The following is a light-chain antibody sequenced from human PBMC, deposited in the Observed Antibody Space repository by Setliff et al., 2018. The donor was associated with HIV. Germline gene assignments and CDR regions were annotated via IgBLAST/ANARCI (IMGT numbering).Light chain of an antibody. Sequence: QSALTQPASVSGPPGQSITISCTGTSSDIGTYNYVSWYQQHPGKAPKLMIYEVNIRPSVLSNRFSGFKFGNTASLTISGLQAEDEADYYCSSYTSGNTRVFGTGTKVTVL. CDR3: SSYTSGNTRV. CDR2: EVN. CDR1: SSDIGTYNY. V-gene: IGLV2-14*01. J-gene: IGLJ1*01.